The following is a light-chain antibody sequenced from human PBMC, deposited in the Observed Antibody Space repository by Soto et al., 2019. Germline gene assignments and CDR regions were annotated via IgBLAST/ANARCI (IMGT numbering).Light chain of an antibody. CDR1: QSVSSD. CDR2: AAS. CDR3: QQYGSWPFT. Sequence: DIVMTQSPATLSVSPGERATLSCRASQSVSSDLAWYQQKPGQAPRLLIYAASTRATGIPARFSGSGSGTEFTLTISSLQSEDFAIYYCQQYGSWPFTFGPGSKVHFK. J-gene: IGKJ3*01. V-gene: IGKV3-15*01.